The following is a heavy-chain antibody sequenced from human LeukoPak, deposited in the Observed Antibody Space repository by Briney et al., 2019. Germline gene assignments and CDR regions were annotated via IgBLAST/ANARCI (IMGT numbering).Heavy chain of an antibody. CDR2: IYYSGST. V-gene: IGHV4-59*01. CDR1: GGSFSGYY. J-gene: IGHJ4*02. CDR3: ARGDSWSDY. D-gene: IGHD6-13*01. Sequence: ASETLSLTCAVYGGSFSGYYWSWIRQPPGKGLEWIGYIYYSGSTNYNPSLKSRVTISVDTSKNQFSLKLSSVTAADTAVYYCARGDSWSDYWGQGTLVTVSS.